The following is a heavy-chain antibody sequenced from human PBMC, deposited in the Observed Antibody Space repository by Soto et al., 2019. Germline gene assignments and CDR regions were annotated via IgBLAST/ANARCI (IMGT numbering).Heavy chain of an antibody. CDR3: ARAVPAGAAFDI. D-gene: IGHD2-2*01. J-gene: IGHJ3*02. CDR2: ISSSGSTI. Sequence: GSLRLSCAASGFTFSDYYMSWIRQAPGKGLEWVSYISSSGSTIYYADSVKGRFTISRDNAKNSLYLQMNSLRAEDTAVYYCARAVPAGAAFDIWGQGTMVTVSS. V-gene: IGHV3-11*01. CDR1: GFTFSDYY.